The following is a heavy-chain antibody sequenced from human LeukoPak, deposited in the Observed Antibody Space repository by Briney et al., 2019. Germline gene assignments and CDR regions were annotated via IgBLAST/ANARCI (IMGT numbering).Heavy chain of an antibody. CDR3: ARDGQYSTSWYDFDY. D-gene: IGHD6-13*01. V-gene: IGHV3-7*04. J-gene: IGHJ4*02. CDR2: INQDGSEK. Sequence: GGSLTLFCEASGFSFRNYWMNWVRQAPGKGLEWVANINQDGSEKHFVGSVKGRFIISRDNAKNSLYLQMKSLRAEDTAVYYCARDGQYSTSWYDFDYWGQGTQVTVSS. CDR1: GFSFRNYW.